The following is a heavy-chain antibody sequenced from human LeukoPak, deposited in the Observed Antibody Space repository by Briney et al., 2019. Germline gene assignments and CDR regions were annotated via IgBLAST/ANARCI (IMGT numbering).Heavy chain of an antibody. CDR3: ARLTPRYYYYGMDV. Sequence: SETLSLTCTVSGGSISSYYWSWIRQPPAKGLEWLGYIYYSGSTNYNPSLKSRVTISVDTSKNQFSLKLSSVTAADTAVYYCARLTPRYYYYGMDVWGQGTTVTVSS. CDR2: IYYSGST. CDR1: GGSISSYY. V-gene: IGHV4-59*01. J-gene: IGHJ6*02.